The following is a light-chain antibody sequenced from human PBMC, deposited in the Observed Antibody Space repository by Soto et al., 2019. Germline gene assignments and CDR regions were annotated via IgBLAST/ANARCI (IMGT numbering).Light chain of an antibody. Sequence: IPMSQSPSSLSASVGGSCTTTCQASQDINNYLNWYQQKPGKAPRLLIYAASNLDNGVPSRFSGSGSGTTFTLTISSLQPEDFAPYYCQQCSCFPRPFGRGTKVAIK. CDR3: QQCSCFPRP. V-gene: IGKV1-39*01. CDR1: QDINNY. CDR2: AAS. J-gene: IGKJ1*01.